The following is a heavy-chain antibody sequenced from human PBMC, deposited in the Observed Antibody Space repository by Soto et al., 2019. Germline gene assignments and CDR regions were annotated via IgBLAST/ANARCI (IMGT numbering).Heavy chain of an antibody. CDR1: GGTFSSYA. CDR3: ARGITIFGVVILDAFDI. V-gene: IGHV1-69*01. Sequence: QVQLVQSGAEVKKPGSSVKVSCKASGGTFSSYAISWVRQAPGQGLEWMGGIIPLFGTANYAQKFQGRVTITADESTSTAYMELSSLRSEDTAVYYCARGITIFGVVILDAFDIWGQGTMVTVSS. D-gene: IGHD3-3*01. CDR2: IIPLFGTA. J-gene: IGHJ3*02.